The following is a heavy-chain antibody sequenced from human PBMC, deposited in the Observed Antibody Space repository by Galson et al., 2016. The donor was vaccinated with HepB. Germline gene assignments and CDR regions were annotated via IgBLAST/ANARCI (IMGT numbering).Heavy chain of an antibody. Sequence: SWVRQAPGKGLERVADINQDGSERYYMDSVRGRFTISRDNAKDSLYLQLNTLRDDDTAVYYCARAEYSTGSDYWGQGTLVTVSS. CDR2: INQDGSER. D-gene: IGHD6-19*01. CDR3: ARAEYSTGSDY. J-gene: IGHJ4*02. V-gene: IGHV3-7*02.